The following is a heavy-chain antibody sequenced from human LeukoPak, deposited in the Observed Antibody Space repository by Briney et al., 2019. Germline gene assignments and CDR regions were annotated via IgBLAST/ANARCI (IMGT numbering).Heavy chain of an antibody. D-gene: IGHD2-2*01. CDR1: GFSFTTYS. CDR2: IGDSSSHT. Sequence: GGSLRLSCAASGFSFTTYSMNWVRQAPGKGLEWVSSIGDSSSHTYYADSVRGRFTISRDNAKNSLSLQMNSLRAEDTAVYYCARGGGCSTTICYWADFWGQGTLVTVSS. J-gene: IGHJ4*01. V-gene: IGHV3-21*01. CDR3: ARGGGCSTTICYWADF.